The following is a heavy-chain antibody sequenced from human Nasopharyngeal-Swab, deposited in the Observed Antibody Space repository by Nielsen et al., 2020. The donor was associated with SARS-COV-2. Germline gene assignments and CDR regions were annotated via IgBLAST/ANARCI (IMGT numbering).Heavy chain of an antibody. J-gene: IGHJ6*02. D-gene: IGHD3-22*01. CDR3: ARDQYYDSSGYYYYGMDV. V-gene: IGHV3-7*01. Sequence: GESLKISCAASGSTFSSYWMSWVRQAPGKGLEWVANIKQDGSEKYYVDSVKGRFTISRDNAKNSLYLQMNSLRAEDTAVYYCARDQYYDSSGYYYYGMDVWGQGTTVTVSS. CDR2: IKQDGSEK. CDR1: GSTFSSYW.